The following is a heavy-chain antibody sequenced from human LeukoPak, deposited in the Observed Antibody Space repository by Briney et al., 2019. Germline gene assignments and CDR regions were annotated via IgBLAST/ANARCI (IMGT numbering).Heavy chain of an antibody. CDR2: ISGNGDST. D-gene: IGHD5-12*01. Sequence: GGSLRLSCEASGFTFSSYAMSWVRQAPGKGLEWVSSISGNGDSTYYADSMKGRFTISRDSSKNTLYLQMNSLGAEDTAVYYCAKELITHILGYFDYWGRGTLVTVSS. V-gene: IGHV3-23*01. CDR1: GFTFSSYA. CDR3: AKELITHILGYFDY. J-gene: IGHJ4*02.